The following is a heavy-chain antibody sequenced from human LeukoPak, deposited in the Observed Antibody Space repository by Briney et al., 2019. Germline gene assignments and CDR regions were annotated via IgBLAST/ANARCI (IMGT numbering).Heavy chain of an antibody. V-gene: IGHV3-7*01. CDR1: GFIFSTYW. CDR2: IKQDGSEE. D-gene: IGHD5-18*01. CDR3: ARDLSGVTGYTYGRGIDY. Sequence: GGSLRLSCAASGFIFSTYWMSWVRQAPGKGPEWVANIKQDGSEEYYVDSVKGRFTISRDNAKNSLYLQMNSLRAEDTAVYYCARDLSGVTGYTYGRGIDYWGQGTLVTVSS. J-gene: IGHJ4*02.